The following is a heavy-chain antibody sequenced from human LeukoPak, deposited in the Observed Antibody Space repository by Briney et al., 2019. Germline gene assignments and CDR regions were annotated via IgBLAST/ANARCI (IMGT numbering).Heavy chain of an antibody. V-gene: IGHV1-18*01. Sequence: ASVKVSCKASGYTFYYYGISWVRQAPGQGLEWMGWVSAYNGNTNYAQKLQGRVTMTTDTSTSTAYMELRSLRSDDTAVYYCVREENRFDPWGQGTLVTVSS. CDR2: VSAYNGNT. CDR3: VREENRFDP. J-gene: IGHJ5*02. CDR1: GYTFYYYG.